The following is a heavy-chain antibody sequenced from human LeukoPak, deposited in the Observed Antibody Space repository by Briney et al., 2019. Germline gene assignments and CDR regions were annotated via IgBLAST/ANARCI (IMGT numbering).Heavy chain of an antibody. CDR3: AREYVAVAGNWFDP. D-gene: IGHD6-19*01. J-gene: IGHJ5*02. Sequence: PSQTLSLTCTVSGGSISSGSYYWSWIRQPPGKGLEWIGYIYYSGSTNYNPSLKSRVTISVDTSKNQFSLKLSSVTAVDTAVYYCAREYVAVAGNWFDPWGQGTLVTVSS. CDR1: GGSISSGSYY. CDR2: IYYSGST. V-gene: IGHV4-61*01.